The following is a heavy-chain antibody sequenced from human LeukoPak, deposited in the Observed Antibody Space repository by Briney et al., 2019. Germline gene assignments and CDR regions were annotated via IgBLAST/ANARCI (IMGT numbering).Heavy chain of an antibody. CDR1: GGSISPYY. Sequence: SETLSLTCTVSGGSISPYYWSWIRQPPGKGLEWIGEINHSGSTNYNPSLKSRVTISVDTSKNQFSLKLSSVTAADTAVYYCARDPWDYGDYAYYWGQGTLVTVSS. D-gene: IGHD4-17*01. V-gene: IGHV4-34*01. CDR2: INHSGST. J-gene: IGHJ4*02. CDR3: ARDPWDYGDYAYY.